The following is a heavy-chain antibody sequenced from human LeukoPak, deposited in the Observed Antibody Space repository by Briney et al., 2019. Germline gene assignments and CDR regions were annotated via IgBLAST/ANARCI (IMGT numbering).Heavy chain of an antibody. CDR2: IIPIFGTA. J-gene: IGHJ6*03. Sequence: GASVKVSCKASGGTFSSYAISWVRQAPGQGLEWMEGIIPIFGTANYAQKFQGRVTITADESTSTAYMELSSLRSEDTAVYYCARRYYYYMDVWGKGTTVTVSS. CDR1: GGTFSSYA. V-gene: IGHV1-69*13. CDR3: ARRYYYYMDV.